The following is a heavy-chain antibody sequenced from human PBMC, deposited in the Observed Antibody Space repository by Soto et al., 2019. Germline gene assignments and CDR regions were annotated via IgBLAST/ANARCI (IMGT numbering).Heavy chain of an antibody. CDR3: AKDRGKADILTGYYPPGY. D-gene: IGHD3-9*01. V-gene: IGHV3-30*18. CDR2: ISYDGSNK. Sequence: ESGGGVVQPGRSLRLSCAASGFTFSSYGMHWVRQAPGKGLEWVAVISYDGSNKYYADSVKGRFTISRDNSKNTLYLQMNSLRAEDTAVYYCAKDRGKADILTGYYPPGYWGQGTLVTVSS. J-gene: IGHJ4*02. CDR1: GFTFSSYG.